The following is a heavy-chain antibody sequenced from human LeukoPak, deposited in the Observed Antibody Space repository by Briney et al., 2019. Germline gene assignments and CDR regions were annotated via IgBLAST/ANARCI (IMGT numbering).Heavy chain of an antibody. CDR1: GFTLHSFN. CDR2: INNSGYDK. V-gene: IGHV3-21*01. Sequence: GGSLRLSCAASGFTLHSFNMNWVRQSPGKGLEWVSTINNSGYDKYYRDSVKGRFTISRDDAKNFLYLQMNSLSADDTALYFCARRIPVTKSYCYFYMDVWGKGTAVIVSS. CDR3: ARRIPVTKSYCYFYMDV. D-gene: IGHD2-21*01. J-gene: IGHJ6*03.